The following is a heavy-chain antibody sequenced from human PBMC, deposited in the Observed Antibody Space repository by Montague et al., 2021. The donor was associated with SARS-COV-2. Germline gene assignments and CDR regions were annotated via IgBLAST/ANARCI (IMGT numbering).Heavy chain of an antibody. CDR2: IYDSGNT. D-gene: IGHD3-22*01. CDR3: ASPPYYYDSSSSDDFDD. Sequence: SETLSLTCTVSGGSISSSSYYWGWIRQPPGKGLEWIGSIYDSGNTNSNPSLKSRITISGDTSKNQFSLKLSSVAAADTAVYYCASPPYYYDSSSSDDFDDWGQGTMVTVSS. V-gene: IGHV4-39*01. J-gene: IGHJ4*02. CDR1: GGSISSSSYY.